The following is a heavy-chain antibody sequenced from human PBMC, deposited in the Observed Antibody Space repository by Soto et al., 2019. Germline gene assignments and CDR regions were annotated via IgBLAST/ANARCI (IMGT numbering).Heavy chain of an antibody. CDR3: ARFLDGMDV. J-gene: IGHJ6*02. V-gene: IGHV4-59*01. CDR1: GGSISSYY. CDR2: IYYSGST. Sequence: TLSLTCTVSGGSISSYYWSWIRQPPGKGLEWIGYIYYSGSTNYNPSLKRRVTISVDTSKNQFSLKLSSVTAADTAVYYCARFLDGMDVWGQGTTVTVSS.